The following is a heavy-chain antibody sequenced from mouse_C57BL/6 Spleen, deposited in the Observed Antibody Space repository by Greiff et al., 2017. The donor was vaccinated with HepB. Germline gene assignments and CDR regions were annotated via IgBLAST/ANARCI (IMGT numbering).Heavy chain of an antibody. J-gene: IGHJ1*03. CDR3: TRSFTTVVAPYWYFDV. Sequence: QVQLKQSGAELVRPGASVTLSCKASGYTFTDYEMHWVKQTPVHGLEWIGAIDPETGGTAYNQKFKGKAILTADKSSSTAYMELRSLTSEDSAVYYCTRSFTTVVAPYWYFDVWGTGTTVTVSS. V-gene: IGHV1-15*01. CDR1: GYTFTDYE. CDR2: IDPETGGT. D-gene: IGHD1-1*01.